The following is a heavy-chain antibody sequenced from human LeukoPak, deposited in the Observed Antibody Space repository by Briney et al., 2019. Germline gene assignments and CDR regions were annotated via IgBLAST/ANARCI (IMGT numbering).Heavy chain of an antibody. CDR3: ARGGQDTATPRVFDY. D-gene: IGHD5-18*01. J-gene: IGHJ4*02. CDR1: GGSIRSGGYY. V-gene: IGHV4-31*03. Sequence: SETLSLTCTVSGGSIRSGGYYWSWIRQHPGKGLEWIGYIYYSGSTYYNPSLKSRVTISVDTSKNQFSLKLSSVTAADTAVYYCARGGQDTATPRVFDYWGQGTLVTVSS. CDR2: IYYSGST.